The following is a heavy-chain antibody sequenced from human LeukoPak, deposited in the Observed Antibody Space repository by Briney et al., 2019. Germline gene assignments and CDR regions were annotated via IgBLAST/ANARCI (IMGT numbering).Heavy chain of an antibody. V-gene: IGHV4-34*01. J-gene: IGHJ4*02. CDR3: ARGLYGSTSCYRY. CDR2: INHSGST. Sequence: GSLRLSCAASGFTFSSYAMSWVRQAPGKGLEWIGEINHSGSTNYNPSLKSRVTISVDTSKNQFSLKLSSVTAADTAVYYCARGLYGSTSCYRYWGQGTLVTVSS. D-gene: IGHD2-2*01. CDR1: GFTFSSYA.